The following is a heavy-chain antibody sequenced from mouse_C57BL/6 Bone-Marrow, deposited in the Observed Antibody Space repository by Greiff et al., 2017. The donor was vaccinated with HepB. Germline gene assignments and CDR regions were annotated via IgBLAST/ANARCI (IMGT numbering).Heavy chain of an antibody. CDR3: TTRDDGYGY. D-gene: IGHD2-3*01. CDR2: IDPENGDT. J-gene: IGHJ2*01. Sequence: VQLQQPGAELVKPGASVKLSCKASGYTFTSYWMHWVKQRPEQGLEWIGWIDPENGDTEYASKFQGKATITADTSSNTAYLQLSSLTSEDTAVYYCTTRDDGYGYWGQGTTLTVSS. CDR1: GYTFTSYW. V-gene: IGHV14-4*01.